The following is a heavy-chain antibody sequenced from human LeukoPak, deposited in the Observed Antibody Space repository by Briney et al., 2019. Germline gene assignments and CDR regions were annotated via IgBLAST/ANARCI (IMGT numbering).Heavy chain of an antibody. Sequence: PGGSLRLSCAASGFTFSSYWMHWVRQAPGKGLVWVSRINSDGSSTYYADSVKGRFTISRDNTKNTLYLQINSLRAEDTAVFYCARGEGGSYLYWGQGTLVTVSS. CDR1: GFTFSSYW. D-gene: IGHD1-26*01. V-gene: IGHV3-74*01. J-gene: IGHJ4*02. CDR2: INSDGSST. CDR3: ARGEGGSYLY.